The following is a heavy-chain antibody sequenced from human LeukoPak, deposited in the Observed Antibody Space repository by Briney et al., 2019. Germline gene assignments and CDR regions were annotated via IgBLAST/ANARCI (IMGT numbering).Heavy chain of an antibody. D-gene: IGHD3-10*01. Sequence: SETLSLTCAVSGGSISSSNWWGWVRQPPGKGLEWIGEIYHSGSTNYNPSLKSRVTISVDKSKNLFSLKLSSVTAADTAVYYCGAGSGSSTDQRGFDPWGQGTLVTVSS. CDR1: GGSISSSNW. CDR2: IYHSGST. J-gene: IGHJ5*02. CDR3: GAGSGSSTDQRGFDP. V-gene: IGHV4-4*02.